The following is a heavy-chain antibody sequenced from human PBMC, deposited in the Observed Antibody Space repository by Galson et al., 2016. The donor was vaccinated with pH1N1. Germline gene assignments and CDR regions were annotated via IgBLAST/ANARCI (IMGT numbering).Heavy chain of an antibody. Sequence: QSGAEVKKPGESLKISCQGSGSRFSSSWIGWVRQMPGKGLEWMGHIYLGGSHIRYSPSFQGQVTISADKSINIVYLQWSSLNASDTAIYYCARQNDYGDYRGDAFDIWGQGTLVTVSS. D-gene: IGHD4-17*01. J-gene: IGHJ3*02. CDR3: ARQNDYGDYRGDAFDI. V-gene: IGHV5-51*01. CDR2: IYLGGSHI. CDR1: GSRFSSSW.